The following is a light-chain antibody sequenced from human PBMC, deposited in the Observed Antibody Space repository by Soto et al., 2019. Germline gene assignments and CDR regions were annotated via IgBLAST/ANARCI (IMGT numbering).Light chain of an antibody. CDR2: GAS. CDR3: LQTDRLPVA. V-gene: IGKV1-39*01. Sequence: DIQVTQSPSSLSASVGDRVTITCRASQSIGSHLNWYQQKPGTAPNLLIYGASSLRGGVPSRFSGSGSGTDFTITISTLQPEDFATYYCLQTDRLPVAFGVGTKVEI. CDR1: QSIGSH. J-gene: IGKJ4*02.